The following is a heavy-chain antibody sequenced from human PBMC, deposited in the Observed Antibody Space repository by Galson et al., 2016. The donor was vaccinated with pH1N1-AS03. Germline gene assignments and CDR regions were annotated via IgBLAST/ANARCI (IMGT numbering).Heavy chain of an antibody. CDR1: GFTVSNYF. J-gene: IGHJ4*02. V-gene: IGHV3-66*01. CDR3: AIDLMD. Sequence: SLRLSCAASGFTVSNYFMNWVRQVPGKRLEWVSVIFSDGSTKYADSVNGRFTMFRDNSRNTVYLHMDNLRVEDTALYYCAIDLMDWGQGTLVIVSS. CDR2: IFSDGST.